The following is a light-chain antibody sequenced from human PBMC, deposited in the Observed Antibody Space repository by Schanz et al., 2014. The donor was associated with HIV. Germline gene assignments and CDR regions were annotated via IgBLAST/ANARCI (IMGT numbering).Light chain of an antibody. CDR2: DVS. Sequence: EKVMTQSPATLSVSPGERATLSCRASQSVSSNLAWYQQKPGQAPRLLIYDVSTRATGIPARFSGSGSGTDFTLTISRLESEDFAVYYCQQYGSSPKTFGQGTKVEIK. CDR3: QQYGSSPKT. CDR1: QSVSSN. V-gene: IGKV3-15*01. J-gene: IGKJ1*01.